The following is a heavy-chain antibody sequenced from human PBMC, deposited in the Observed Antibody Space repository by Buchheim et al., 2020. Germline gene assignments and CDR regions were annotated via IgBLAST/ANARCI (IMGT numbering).Heavy chain of an antibody. Sequence: QVQLVESGGGVVQPGRSLRLSCAASGFTFSSYGMHWVRQAPGKGLEWVAVISYDGSNKYYADSVKGRFTISRDNSKNTLYLQMNSLRAEDTAVYYCAKDSAGVWGSYRYYYYGMDVWGQGTT. D-gene: IGHD3-16*02. CDR2: ISYDGSNK. J-gene: IGHJ6*02. V-gene: IGHV3-30*18. CDR3: AKDSAGVWGSYRYYYYGMDV. CDR1: GFTFSSYG.